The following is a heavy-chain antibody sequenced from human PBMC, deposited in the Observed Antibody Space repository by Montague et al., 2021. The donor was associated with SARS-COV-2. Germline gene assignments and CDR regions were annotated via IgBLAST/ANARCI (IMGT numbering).Heavy chain of an antibody. Sequence: PALVKPTQTLTLTCTFSGFSLSTSGMCVSWIRQPPGKALEWLALIDWDDDKYYSTSLKTRLTISKDTSKNQVALTMTNMDPVDTATYYCARIWGATRGDAFDIWGQGTMVTVSS. CDR1: GFSLSTSGMC. D-gene: IGHD1-26*01. J-gene: IGHJ3*02. V-gene: IGHV2-70*01. CDR3: ARIWGATRGDAFDI. CDR2: IDWDDDK.